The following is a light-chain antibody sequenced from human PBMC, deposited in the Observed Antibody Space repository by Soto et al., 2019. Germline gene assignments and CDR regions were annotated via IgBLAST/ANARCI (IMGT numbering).Light chain of an antibody. J-gene: IGKJ2*01. CDR3: QQYNAFYT. Sequence: DIQMTQSPSTLSASVGDRVTITCRAGQSINRWLAWYQQKPGRAPKLLIYDVSTLQSGVPSRFSGSGSETESTLTIRSLQPDDFATYYCQQYNAFYTFGQGTKVDIK. CDR2: DVS. V-gene: IGKV1-5*01. CDR1: QSINRW.